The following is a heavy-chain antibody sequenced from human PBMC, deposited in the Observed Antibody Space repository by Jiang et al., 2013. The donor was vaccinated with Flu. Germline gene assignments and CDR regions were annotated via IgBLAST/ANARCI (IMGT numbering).Heavy chain of an antibody. CDR2: IFSTGDT. J-gene: IGHJ4*02. CDR3: ARGGWPVNFYFDH. CDR1: GGSVISHY. D-gene: IGHD4-17*01. Sequence: SGPGLVRPSETLSLTCAVSGGSVISHYWSWIRQSPGKGLEWMGEIFSTGDTTYNPSLKSRLTMSVDTSKNQLSLTLTSVTAADTAVYYCARGGWPVNFYFDHWGQGSLVTVSS. V-gene: IGHV4-59*02.